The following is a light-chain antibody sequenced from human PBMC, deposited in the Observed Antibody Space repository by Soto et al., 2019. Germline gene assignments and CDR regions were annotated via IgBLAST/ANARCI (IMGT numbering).Light chain of an antibody. CDR2: GAS. J-gene: IGKJ1*01. CDR3: QEYETFSPWT. Sequence: EIVLTQSPGTLSLSPCDRVTLSCRASQSVSSSYLAWYQQKPGQAPRLLIYGASSRATGIPDRFSGSGSGTDFTLTISSLEPDDFATYYCQEYETFSPWTFGQGTKVDIK. CDR1: QSVSSSY. V-gene: IGKV3-20*01.